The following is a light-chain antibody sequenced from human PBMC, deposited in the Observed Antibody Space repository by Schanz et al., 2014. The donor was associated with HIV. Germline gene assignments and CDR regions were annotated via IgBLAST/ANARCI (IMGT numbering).Light chain of an antibody. J-gene: IGLJ2*01. Sequence: QSVLTQPPSASATPGQRITIFCSGIRSDIGGRSVDWYRQRPGTAPKLLIHNNDQRPSGVPDRFSGSKSGTSASLTISGLQSEDEADYYCSSYANTDTVLFGGGTKLTVL. CDR2: NND. V-gene: IGLV1-44*01. CDR1: RSDIGGRS. CDR3: SSYANTDTVL.